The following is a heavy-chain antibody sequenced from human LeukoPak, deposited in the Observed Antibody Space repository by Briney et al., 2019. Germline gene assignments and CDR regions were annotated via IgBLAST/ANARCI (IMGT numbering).Heavy chain of an antibody. V-gene: IGHV3-7*01. CDR1: GFTFSSYW. Sequence: GGSLRLSCAASGFTFSSYWMSWVRQAPGKGLEWVANIKQDGSEKYYVDPVKGRFTISRDNAKNSLYLQMNSLRAEDTAVYYCARVAITTTYYYYMDVWGKGTTVTVSS. J-gene: IGHJ6*03. CDR2: IKQDGSEK. D-gene: IGHD3-3*01. CDR3: ARVAITTTYYYYMDV.